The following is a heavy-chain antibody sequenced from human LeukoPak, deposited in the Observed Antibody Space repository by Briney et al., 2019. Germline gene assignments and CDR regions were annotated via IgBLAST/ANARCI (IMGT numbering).Heavy chain of an antibody. D-gene: IGHD2-21*01. CDR3: ARARSSTFSYSDY. J-gene: IGHJ4*02. Sequence: GGSLRLSCAASGFTFSTYDMNWVRQAPGKGLEWVSYISSSGSTIYYADSVKGRFTISRDNAKNSPFLQMNSLRAEDTAVYFCARARSSTFSYSDYWGQGTLVTVSS. V-gene: IGHV3-48*03. CDR2: ISSSGSTI. CDR1: GFTFSTYD.